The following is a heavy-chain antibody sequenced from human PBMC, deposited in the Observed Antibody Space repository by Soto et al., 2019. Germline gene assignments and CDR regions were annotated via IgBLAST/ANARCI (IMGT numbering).Heavy chain of an antibody. V-gene: IGHV4-31*03. Sequence: QVQLQESGPGLVKPSQTLSLTCTVSGGSISSGGYYWSWIRQHPGKGLEWIGYIYYSGGTYYNPSIKSRVTLSVDTSKTQFSTKLRSLTAVDTAVHHCARHKKCGNSNPWGQGTLVTVSS. CDR3: ARHKKCGNSNP. CDR1: GGSISSGGYY. CDR2: IYYSGGT. D-gene: IGHD2-21*02. J-gene: IGHJ5*02.